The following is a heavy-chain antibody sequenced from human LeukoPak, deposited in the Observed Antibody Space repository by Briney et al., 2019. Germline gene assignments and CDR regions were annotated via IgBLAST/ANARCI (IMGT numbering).Heavy chain of an antibody. CDR3: ARGDYYDGSGYSVFDY. V-gene: IGHV3-66*01. CDR1: GFTVSRSD. D-gene: IGHD3-22*01. Sequence: PGGSLRLSCAASGFTVSRSDMNWVRQAPGKGLEWVSVIYSGGNTNYLDSVKGRFTVSRDSSKNTVHLQLKSLRAEDTAVYYYARGDYYDGSGYSVFDYWGQGTLVTVSS. J-gene: IGHJ4*02. CDR2: IYSGGNT.